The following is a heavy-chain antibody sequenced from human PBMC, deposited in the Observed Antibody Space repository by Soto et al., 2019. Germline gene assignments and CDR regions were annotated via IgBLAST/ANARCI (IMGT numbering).Heavy chain of an antibody. Sequence: QVQLVQSGAEVKKPGASVKVSCKASGYTFNRYAISWVRQAPGQGLEWMGWISAYNGNTNYAQKLQGRAPMTTDTSTTTAYMELRSLRSDDTAVYYCARLYYYDTSGYYSVEDYWGQGTLVTVSS. CDR3: ARLYYYDTSGYYSVEDY. J-gene: IGHJ4*02. D-gene: IGHD3-22*01. CDR2: ISAYNGNT. V-gene: IGHV1-18*01. CDR1: GYTFNRYA.